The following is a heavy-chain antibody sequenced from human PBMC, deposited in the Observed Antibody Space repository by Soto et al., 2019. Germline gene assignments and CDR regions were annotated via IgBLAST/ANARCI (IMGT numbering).Heavy chain of an antibody. J-gene: IGHJ5*02. D-gene: IGHD2-2*01. Sequence: VGSLRLSCAASGFTFDDYTMHWVRQAPGKGLEWVSLISWDGGSTYYADSVKGRFTISRDNSKNSLYLQMNSLRTEDTALYYCAKEPLRKRVCHWFDPWAQGNLVTVSS. CDR3: AKEPLRKRVCHWFDP. V-gene: IGHV3-43*01. CDR1: GFTFDDYT. CDR2: ISWDGGST.